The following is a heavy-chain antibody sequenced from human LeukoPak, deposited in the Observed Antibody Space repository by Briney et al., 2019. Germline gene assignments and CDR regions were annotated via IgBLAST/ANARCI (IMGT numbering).Heavy chain of an antibody. D-gene: IGHD2-2*01. V-gene: IGHV3-74*01. CDR3: ARLPEGP. J-gene: IGHJ5*02. Sequence: GGSLRLSCAASGFTLSTYWMHWVRQGTGKGLVWVSRINPDGTITSYADSVKGRFTISRDNARNTLYLQMNSLRAEDTAVYYCARLPEGPWGQGTLVTVSS. CDR1: GFTLSTYW. CDR2: INPDGTIT.